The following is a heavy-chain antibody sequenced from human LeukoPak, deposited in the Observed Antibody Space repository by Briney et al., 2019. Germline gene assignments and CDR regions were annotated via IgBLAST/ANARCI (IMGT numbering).Heavy chain of an antibody. V-gene: IGHV5-51*01. D-gene: IGHD2-2*01. CDR3: ARHGVRGYCSSTSCSAGSWFDP. J-gene: IGHJ5*02. CDR1: GSRFTSYW. CDR2: IYPGDSDT. Sequence: GESLKISCKGSGSRFTSYWIGWVRQMPGKGLEWMGIIYPGDSDTRYSPSFQGQVTISADKSISTAYLQWSSLKASDTAMYYCARHGVRGYCSSTSCSAGSWFDPWGQGTLVTVSS.